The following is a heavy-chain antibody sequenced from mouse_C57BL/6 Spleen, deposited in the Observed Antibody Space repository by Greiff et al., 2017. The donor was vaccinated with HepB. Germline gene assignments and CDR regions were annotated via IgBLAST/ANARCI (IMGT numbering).Heavy chain of an antibody. J-gene: IGHJ4*01. V-gene: IGHV1-26*01. CDR1: GYTFTDYY. D-gene: IGHD2-5*01. CDR2: INPNNGGT. Sequence: EVQLQQSGPELVKPGASVKISCKASGYTFTDYYMNWVKQSHGKSLEWIGDINPNNGGTSYNQKFKGKATLTVDKSSSTAYMELRSLTSEDSAVYYCARATYYSNYRYAMDYWGQGTSVTVSS. CDR3: ARATYYSNYRYAMDY.